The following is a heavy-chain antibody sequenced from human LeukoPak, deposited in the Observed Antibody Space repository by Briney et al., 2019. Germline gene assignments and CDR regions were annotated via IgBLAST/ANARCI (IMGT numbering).Heavy chain of an antibody. J-gene: IGHJ4*02. V-gene: IGHV1-18*01. Sequence: ASVKVSCKASGYTFTSYSISWVRQAPGQGLEWMGWISAYNGNTNYAQKLQGRVTMTTDTSTSTAYMELRSLRSDDTAVYYCARTLYGAYPFDYWGQGTLVTVSS. CDR2: ISAYNGNT. CDR3: ARTLYGAYPFDY. CDR1: GYTFTSYS. D-gene: IGHD4-17*01.